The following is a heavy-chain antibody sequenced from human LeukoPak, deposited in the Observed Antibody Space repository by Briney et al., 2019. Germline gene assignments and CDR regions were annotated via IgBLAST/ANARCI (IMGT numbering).Heavy chain of an antibody. CDR1: GGSISSSSYY. V-gene: IGHV4-39*01. J-gene: IGHJ6*03. Sequence: SETLSLTCTVSGGSISSSSYYWGWIRQPPGKGLEWIGSIYYSGSTYYNPSLKSRVTISVDTSKNQFSLKLSSVTAADTAVYYCARGPTSGYMDVWGKGTTVTVSS. CDR2: IYYSGST. D-gene: IGHD3-10*01. CDR3: ARGPTSGYMDV.